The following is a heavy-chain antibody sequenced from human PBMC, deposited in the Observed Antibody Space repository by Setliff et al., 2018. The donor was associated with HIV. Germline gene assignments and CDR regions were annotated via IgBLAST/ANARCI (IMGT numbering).Heavy chain of an antibody. J-gene: IGHJ3*02. D-gene: IGHD1-26*01. CDR1: GGSISSHY. CDR2: ILSGRDT. CDR3: ARDRYGGTYDAFEI. V-gene: IGHV4-59*04. Sequence: SETLSLTCTVSGGSISSHYWGWIRQPPGKGLEWIGNILSGRDTYYNPSLKSRVSMSVDTSKNQFSLRLTSVTAADTAVYYCARDRYGGTYDAFEIWGQGTMVTVSS.